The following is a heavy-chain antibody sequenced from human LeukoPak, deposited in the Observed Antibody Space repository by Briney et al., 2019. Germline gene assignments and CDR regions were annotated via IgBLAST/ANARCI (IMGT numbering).Heavy chain of an antibody. CDR3: TRPYYDYLTGYYSDY. V-gene: IGHV3-49*04. CDR2: LGSTAYGGTT. Sequence: GGSLRLSCTTSGFTFSNYPMSWVRQAPGKGLEWLALLGSTAYGGTTKYAASVKGRFTISRDDSKSIACLQMNSLKTEDTAVYYCTRPYYDYLTGYYSDYWGQGTLVTVSS. CDR1: GFTFSNYP. J-gene: IGHJ4*02. D-gene: IGHD3-9*01.